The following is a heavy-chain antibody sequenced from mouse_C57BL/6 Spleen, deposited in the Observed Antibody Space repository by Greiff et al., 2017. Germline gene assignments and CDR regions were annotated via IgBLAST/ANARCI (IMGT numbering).Heavy chain of an antibody. Sequence: QVQLQQSGAELAKPGASVKLSCKASGYTFASYWMHWVKQRPGQGLEWIGYINPSSGYTKYNQKFKDKATLTADKSSSTAYMQLSSLTYEDSAVYYCARTYDYDRDAMDYWGQGTSVTVSS. CDR1: GYTFASYW. V-gene: IGHV1-7*01. CDR2: INPSSGYT. CDR3: ARTYDYDRDAMDY. D-gene: IGHD2-4*01. J-gene: IGHJ4*01.